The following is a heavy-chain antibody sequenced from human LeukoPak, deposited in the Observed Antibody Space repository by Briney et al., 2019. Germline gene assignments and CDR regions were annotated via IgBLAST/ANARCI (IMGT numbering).Heavy chain of an antibody. Sequence: SETLSLTCSVSGASISSYYWSWIRQPPGKGLEWIGHIYDSGSTKYNPSLKSRVTISVDTSKNQFSLTLSSVTAADTAVYYCAAHTAGRGSGYWGQGILVAVSP. V-gene: IGHV4-59*08. CDR2: IYDSGST. D-gene: IGHD5-12*01. J-gene: IGHJ4*02. CDR1: GASISSYY. CDR3: AAHTAGRGSGY.